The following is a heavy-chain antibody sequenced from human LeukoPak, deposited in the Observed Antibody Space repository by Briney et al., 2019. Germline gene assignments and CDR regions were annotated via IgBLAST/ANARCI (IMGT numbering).Heavy chain of an antibody. V-gene: IGHV4-61*02. J-gene: IGHJ4*02. Sequence: SQTLSLTCTVSGGSISSGSYYWSWIRQPAGKGLEWIGRIYTSGSTNYNPSLKSRVTISVDTSKNQFSLKLSSVTAADTAVYYCARDPDFWTGYYYFDSWGQGTLVTVSS. CDR3: ARDPDFWTGYYYFDS. D-gene: IGHD3/OR15-3a*01. CDR1: GGSISSGSYY. CDR2: IYTSGST.